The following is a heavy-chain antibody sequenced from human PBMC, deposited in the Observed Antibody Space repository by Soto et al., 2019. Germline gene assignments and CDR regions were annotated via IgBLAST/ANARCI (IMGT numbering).Heavy chain of an antibody. Sequence: QVQLVESGGGVVQPGRSLKLSCAASGFIFNNYGMHWVRQAPGKGLEWVAVISRDGSDKYQSDSTRGRFTISRDNSKNTLYLQMNSLSAEDTAMYYCAKSVSPSSIDFLYEFWGQGTLVTVSS. CDR1: GFIFNNYG. J-gene: IGHJ4*02. D-gene: IGHD3-16*01. CDR2: ISRDGSDK. V-gene: IGHV3-30*18. CDR3: AKSVSPSSIDFLYEF.